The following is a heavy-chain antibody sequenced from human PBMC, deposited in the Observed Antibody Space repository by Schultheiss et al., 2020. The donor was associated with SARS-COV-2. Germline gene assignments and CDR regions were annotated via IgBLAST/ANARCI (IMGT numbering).Heavy chain of an antibody. CDR1: GFSLSTSGVG. D-gene: IGHD4-11*01. CDR2: IYWNDEK. CDR3: VHRLPLSTVITSLNWFDP. J-gene: IGHJ5*02. V-gene: IGHV2-5*01. Sequence: SGPTLVKPTQTLTLTCTFSGFSLSTSGVGVGWIRQPPGKALEWLALIYWNDEKRYSPSLNTRLTITKDTSKNQVVLTMTNMDPVDTGTYYCVHRLPLSTVITSLNWFDPWGQGTLVTVSS.